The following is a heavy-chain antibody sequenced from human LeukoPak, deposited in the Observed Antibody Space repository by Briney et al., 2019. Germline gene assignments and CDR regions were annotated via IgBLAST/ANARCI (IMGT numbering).Heavy chain of an antibody. J-gene: IGHJ4*02. D-gene: IGHD2-21*01. Sequence: PGGSLRLSCAASGFTFKIYGVHWLRQAPGKGLEWMAVISYDGSENYSVDSVKGRFTISRDNSQNTLYLQMNNLRAEDTAVYYCASPGVGGDLDYWGQGTLVTVSS. V-gene: IGHV3-30*03. CDR2: ISYDGSEN. CDR1: GFTFKIYG. CDR3: ASPGVGGDLDY.